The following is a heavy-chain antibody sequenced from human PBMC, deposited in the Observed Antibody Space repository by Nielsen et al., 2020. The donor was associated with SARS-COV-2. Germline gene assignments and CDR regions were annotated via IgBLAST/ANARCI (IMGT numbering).Heavy chain of an antibody. CDR3: ARGLAAAVDY. D-gene: IGHD6-13*01. CDR2: IYSGGST. V-gene: IGHV3-53*01. J-gene: IGHJ4*02. Sequence: GESLKISCAASGIIFCSYAMHWVRLAPGKGVEWVAVIYSGGSTYYADSVKGRFTISRDNSKNTLYLQMNSLRADDTAVYYCARGLAAAVDYWGQGTLVTVSS. CDR1: GIIFCSYA.